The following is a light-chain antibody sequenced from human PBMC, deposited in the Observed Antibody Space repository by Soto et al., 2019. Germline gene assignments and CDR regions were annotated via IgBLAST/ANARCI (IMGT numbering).Light chain of an antibody. CDR3: QQYGRSLFT. CDR2: GAS. J-gene: IGKJ3*01. Sequence: EIVLTQSPGTLSLSPGERATLSCRASQSVSSSYLAWYQQKPGQAPRILIYGASSRATGIPDRFSGSGSGTDVALTISRLEPEDFAVYYCQQYGRSLFTFGPGTKVDIK. V-gene: IGKV3-20*01. CDR1: QSVSSSY.